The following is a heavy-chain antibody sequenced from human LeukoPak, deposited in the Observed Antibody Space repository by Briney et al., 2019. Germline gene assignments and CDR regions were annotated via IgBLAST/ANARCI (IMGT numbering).Heavy chain of an antibody. V-gene: IGHV1-69*05. D-gene: IGHD3-22*01. CDR2: SIPIFGTP. Sequence: SVKVSCKASGGTFTSYAITWVRQAPGQGLEWMGGSIPIFGTPNYAQKLQGRVTMTTDTSTSTAYMELRSLRSEDTAVYYCARSNQDSSGYYNHWYFDLWGRGTLVTVSS. J-gene: IGHJ2*01. CDR1: GGTFTSYA. CDR3: ARSNQDSSGYYNHWYFDL.